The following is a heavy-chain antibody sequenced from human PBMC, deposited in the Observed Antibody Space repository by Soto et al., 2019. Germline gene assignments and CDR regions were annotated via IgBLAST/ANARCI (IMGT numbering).Heavy chain of an antibody. CDR2: INPIGGST. D-gene: IGHD3-3*01. CDR1: GYTFTSYY. Sequence: AASVEVSCKASGYTFTSYYMHWVRQAPGQGLEWMGIINPIGGSTSYAQKFQGRVTMTRDTSTSTVYMELSSLRSEDTAVYYCARDFGVVIIQGWFDPWGQGTLVTVSS. V-gene: IGHV1-46*01. J-gene: IGHJ5*02. CDR3: ARDFGVVIIQGWFDP.